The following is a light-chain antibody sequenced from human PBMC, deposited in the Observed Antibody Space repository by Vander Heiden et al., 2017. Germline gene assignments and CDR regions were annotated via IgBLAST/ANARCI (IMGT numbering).Light chain of an antibody. J-gene: IGKJ4*01. Sequence: DIVLAQSPDSLTLSLGERATINCKSSQSVLDRANNRNYLAWYQQKPGQPPKLLIYWASTRESGVLDRFSGSGSGTDFTLTISSLQAEDVALYYCQQYFSTLTVGGGTKVQIK. CDR3: QQYFSTLT. CDR1: QSVLDRANNRNY. CDR2: WAS. V-gene: IGKV4-1*01.